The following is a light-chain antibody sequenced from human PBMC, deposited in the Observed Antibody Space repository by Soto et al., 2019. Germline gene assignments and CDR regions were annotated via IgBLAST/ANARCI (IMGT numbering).Light chain of an antibody. CDR2: DVS. CDR1: SSDVGGYKD. CDR3: CSYAGYSVWV. J-gene: IGLJ3*02. Sequence: QSALTQPRSVSGSPGQSVIISCTGTSSDVGGYKDVSWYQQHPGKAPKLVIYDVSERPSGVPDRFSGSKSGNTASLTISGLEDEDEADYHCCSYAGYSVWVFGRGTKLTVL. V-gene: IGLV2-11*01.